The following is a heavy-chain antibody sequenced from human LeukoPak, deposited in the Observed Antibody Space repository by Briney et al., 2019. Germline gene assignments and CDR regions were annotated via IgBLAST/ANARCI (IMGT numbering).Heavy chain of an antibody. J-gene: IGHJ6*03. CDR3: ARETRALVPRYSSSSSLGSYYMDV. Sequence: GGSLRLSCAASGFTFSDYYMSWIRQAPGKGLEWVSYISSSGSTIYYADSVKGRFTISRDNAKNSLYLQMNSLRAEDTAVYYCARETRALVPRYSSSSSLGSYYMDVWGKGTTVTVSS. CDR2: ISSSGSTI. D-gene: IGHD6-6*01. V-gene: IGHV3-11*04. CDR1: GFTFSDYY.